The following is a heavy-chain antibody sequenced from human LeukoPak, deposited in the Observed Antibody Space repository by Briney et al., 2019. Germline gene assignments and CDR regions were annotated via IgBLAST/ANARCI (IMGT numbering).Heavy chain of an antibody. D-gene: IGHD6-13*01. CDR3: AREGGSSWINTYYFDY. J-gene: IGHJ4*02. CDR2: IYHSGST. V-gene: IGHV4-4*02. Sequence: SGTLSLTCAVSGGSISSSNWWSWVRQPPGKGLEWIGGIYHSGSTNYNPSLKSRVTISVDKSKNQFSLKLSSVTAADTAVYYRAREGGSSWINTYYFDYWGQGTLVTVSS. CDR1: GGSISSSNW.